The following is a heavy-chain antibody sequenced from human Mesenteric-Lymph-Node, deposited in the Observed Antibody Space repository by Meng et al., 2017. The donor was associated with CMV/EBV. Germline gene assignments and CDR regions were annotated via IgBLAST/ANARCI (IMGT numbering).Heavy chain of an antibody. D-gene: IGHD2-2*02. CDR1: GFTFSSYS. CDR3: ASSLRYCSSTSCSTPDY. Sequence: GGSLRLSCAASGFTFSSYSMNWVRQAPGKGLEWVSAISGSGGSTYYADSVKGRFTISRDNSKNTLYLQMNSLRAEDTAVYYCASSLRYCSSTSCSTPDYWGQGTLVTVSS. V-gene: IGHV3-23*01. CDR2: ISGSGGST. J-gene: IGHJ4*02.